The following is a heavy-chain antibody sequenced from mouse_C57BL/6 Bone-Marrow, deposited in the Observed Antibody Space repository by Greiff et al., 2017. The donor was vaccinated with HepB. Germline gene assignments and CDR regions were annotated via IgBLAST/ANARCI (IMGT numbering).Heavy chain of an antibody. V-gene: IGHV5-6*01. CDR1: GFTFSSYG. Sequence: VQLQQSGGDLVKPGGSLKLSCAASGFTFSSYGMSWVRQTPDKRLEWVATISSGGSYTYYPDSVKGRFTISRDNAKNTLYLQMSSLKSEDTAMYYCARHSLYDYDNYAMDYWGQGTSVTVSS. CDR2: ISSGGSYT. J-gene: IGHJ4*01. D-gene: IGHD2-4*01. CDR3: ARHSLYDYDNYAMDY.